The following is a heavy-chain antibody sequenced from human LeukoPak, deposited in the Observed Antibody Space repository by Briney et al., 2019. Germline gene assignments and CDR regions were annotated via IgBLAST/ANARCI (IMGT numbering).Heavy chain of an antibody. J-gene: IGHJ4*02. CDR2: IYYSGST. D-gene: IGHD2-15*01. Sequence: PSETLSLTCTVPGGSISSGAYYWGWIRQPPGQGLEWIGSIYYSGSTYYNPSRKSRVTISVDTSKNQFSLKLSSVTAADTAVYYCARGPSNCSGGSCYGLLDYWGQGTLVTVSS. V-gene: IGHV4-39*07. CDR3: ARGPSNCSGGSCYGLLDY. CDR1: GGSISSGAYY.